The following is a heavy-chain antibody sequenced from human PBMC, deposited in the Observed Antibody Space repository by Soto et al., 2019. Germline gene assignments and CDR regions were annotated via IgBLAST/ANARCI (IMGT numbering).Heavy chain of an antibody. Sequence: ASVKVSCNASGYTFSGYYIHWLRQAPGQVLEWMGWINPNSGGTNYAQKFQGRVTVTRDTPTSTAYMELSRLTSDDTAVYYCARSLTEGYCTITGCYTRPLYGMDVWGQGTTVTVSS. CDR2: INPNSGGT. CDR1: GYTFSGYY. D-gene: IGHD2-2*02. J-gene: IGHJ6*02. CDR3: ARSLTEGYCTITGCYTRPLYGMDV. V-gene: IGHV1-2*02.